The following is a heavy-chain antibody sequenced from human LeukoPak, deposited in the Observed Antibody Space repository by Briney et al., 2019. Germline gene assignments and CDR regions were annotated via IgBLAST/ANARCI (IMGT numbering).Heavy chain of an antibody. J-gene: IGHJ6*02. V-gene: IGHV3-53*01. CDR1: GFIFSTYA. Sequence: GGSLRLYCAASGFIFSTYAMNWVRQPPGKGLEWVSVIYSGGSTYYADSVKGRFTISRDNSKNTLYLQMNSLRAEDTAVYYCARETAGYYYGMDVWGQGTTVTVSS. CDR2: IYSGGST. CDR3: ARETAGYYYGMDV. D-gene: IGHD6-25*01.